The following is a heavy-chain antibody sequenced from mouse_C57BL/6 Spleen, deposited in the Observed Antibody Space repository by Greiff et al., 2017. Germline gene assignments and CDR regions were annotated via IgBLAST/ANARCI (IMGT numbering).Heavy chain of an antibody. CDR3: ARDYGSSRSYWYFDV. CDR2: IDPSDSYT. Sequence: VQLQQPGAELVMPGASVKLSCKASGYTFTSYWMHWVKQRPGQGLEWIGEIDPSDSYTNYNQKFKGKSTLTVDKSSSTAYMQLSSLTSEDSAVYYCARDYGSSRSYWYFDVWGTGTTVTVSS. CDR1: GYTFTSYW. D-gene: IGHD1-1*01. J-gene: IGHJ1*03. V-gene: IGHV1-69*01.